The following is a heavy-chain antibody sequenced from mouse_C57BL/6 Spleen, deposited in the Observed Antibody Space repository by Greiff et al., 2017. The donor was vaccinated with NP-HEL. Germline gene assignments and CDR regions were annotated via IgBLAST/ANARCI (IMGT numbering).Heavy chain of an antibody. Sequence: QVQLQQPGAELVRPGSSVKLSCKASGYTFTSYWMHWVKQRPIQGLEWIGNIDPSDSETHYNQKFKDKATLTVDKSSSTAYMQLSSLTSEDSAVYYCARRPPSYYGSSYYAMDYWGQGTSVTVSS. J-gene: IGHJ4*01. V-gene: IGHV1-52*01. CDR3: ARRPPSYYGSSYYAMDY. D-gene: IGHD1-1*01. CDR1: GYTFTSYW. CDR2: IDPSDSET.